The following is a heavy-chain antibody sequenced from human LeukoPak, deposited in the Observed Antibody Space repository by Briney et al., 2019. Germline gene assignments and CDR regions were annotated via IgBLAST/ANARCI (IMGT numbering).Heavy chain of an antibody. J-gene: IGHJ4*02. CDR3: SRDVNNTFDY. CDR1: GFTFRNYE. Sequence: GGSLRLSCAASGFTFRNYELIWVRQAPGKGLEFVSYIDGSGSTLYNADAVKGRFNISRDNTKDSVFLQINNLRAEDTAVYYCSRDVNNTFDYWGQGTLVTVSS. CDR2: IDGSGSTL. V-gene: IGHV3-48*03. D-gene: IGHD1-14*01.